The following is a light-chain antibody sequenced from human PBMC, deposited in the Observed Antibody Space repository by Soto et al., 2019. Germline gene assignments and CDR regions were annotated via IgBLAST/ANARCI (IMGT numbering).Light chain of an antibody. CDR2: GNS. CDR3: QSYDSGLGDLWV. CDR1: SSNIGAGYD. J-gene: IGLJ3*02. Sequence: QSVLTQPPSVSGAPGQRVTISCTGSSSNIGAGYDVHWYQQLPGTAPKLLIYGNSNRPSGVPDRFSGSKSGTSASLAITGLQAEDEADYYCQSYDSGLGDLWVFGGGTKLTVL. V-gene: IGLV1-40*01.